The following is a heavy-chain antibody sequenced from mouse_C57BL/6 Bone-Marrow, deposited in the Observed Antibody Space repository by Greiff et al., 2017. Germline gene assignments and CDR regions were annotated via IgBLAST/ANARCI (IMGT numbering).Heavy chain of an antibody. CDR1: GFTFSDYY. V-gene: IGHV5-12*01. CDR2: ISNGGGST. Sequence: EVNVVESGGGLVQPGGSLKLSCAASGFTFSDYYMYWVRQTPEKRLEWVAYISNGGGSTYYPDTVKGRFTISRDNAKNTLYLQMSRLKSEDTAMYYCARDGNYVPYAMDYWGQGTSVTVSS. J-gene: IGHJ4*01. CDR3: ARDGNYVPYAMDY. D-gene: IGHD2-1*01.